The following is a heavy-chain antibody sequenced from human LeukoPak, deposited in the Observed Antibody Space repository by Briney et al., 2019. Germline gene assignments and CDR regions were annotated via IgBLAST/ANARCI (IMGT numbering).Heavy chain of an antibody. CDR1: GGSFSGYY. V-gene: IGHV4-34*01. J-gene: IGHJ5*02. Sequence: KPSETLSLTCAVYGGSFSGYYWGWIRQPPGKGLQWIGEINHSGSTNYNPSLKSRVTISVDTSKNQFSLKLSSVTAADTAVYYCATSGGPINWFDHWGQGTLVTVSS. D-gene: IGHD2-15*01. CDR3: ATSGGPINWFDH. CDR2: INHSGST.